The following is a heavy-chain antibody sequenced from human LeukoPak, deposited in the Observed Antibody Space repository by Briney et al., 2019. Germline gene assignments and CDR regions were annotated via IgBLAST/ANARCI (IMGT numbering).Heavy chain of an antibody. J-gene: IGHJ3*02. CDR2: INWNGGST. D-gene: IGHD3-22*01. Sequence: PGGSLRLSCGASGFTFDDYGMSWVRQAPGKGLEWVSGINWNGGSTGYADSVKGRFTIPRDNAKNSLYLQMNSLRAEDTALYYCARAEYYDSSGPDAFDIWGQGTMVTVSS. V-gene: IGHV3-20*04. CDR1: GFTFDDYG. CDR3: ARAEYYDSSGPDAFDI.